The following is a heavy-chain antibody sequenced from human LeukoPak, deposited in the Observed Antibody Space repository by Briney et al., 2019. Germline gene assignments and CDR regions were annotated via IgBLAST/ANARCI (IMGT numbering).Heavy chain of an antibody. D-gene: IGHD3-10*01. CDR3: ERDSSAVFDS. V-gene: IGHV6-1*01. Sequence: SQTLSLTCAISGDSVCSNSAAWSWIRQSPSRGLEWLARTYYRSKWYTEYAPTVKGRVTINPDTSRNQFSLQLTSVTPEDTAVYYCERDSSAVFDSWGPGTLVTVSS. J-gene: IGHJ4*02. CDR2: TYYRSKWYT. CDR1: GDSVCSNSAA.